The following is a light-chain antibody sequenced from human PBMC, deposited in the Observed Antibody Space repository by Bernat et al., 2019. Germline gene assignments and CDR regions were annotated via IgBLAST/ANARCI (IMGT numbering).Light chain of an antibody. CDR1: QGISSY. J-gene: IGKJ1*01. CDR3: QQYYNYPWT. V-gene: IGKV1-8*01. CDR2: AAS. Sequence: AIRITQSPSSFSASTGDRVTITCRASQGISSYLAWYQQKPGKAPKLLIYAASTLQSGVPSRFSGSGSGTDFTLTISCLQSEDFATYYCQQYYNYPWTFGQGTKVEIK.